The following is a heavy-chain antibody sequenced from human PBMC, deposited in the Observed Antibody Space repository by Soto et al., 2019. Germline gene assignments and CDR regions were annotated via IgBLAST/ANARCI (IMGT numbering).Heavy chain of an antibody. D-gene: IGHD4-17*01. V-gene: IGHV3-23*01. Sequence: SVAACGFTDSRHPRCWVHSTPRKGLEWVSAISGSGGSIFYADSVKGQFTISRENSKNTLFLQMNSLRAEDTAVYFCAKGNYNYGDALDIWGQGTMVTGSS. CDR2: ISGSGGSI. CDR3: AKGNYNYGDALDI. J-gene: IGHJ3*02. CDR1: GFTDSRHP.